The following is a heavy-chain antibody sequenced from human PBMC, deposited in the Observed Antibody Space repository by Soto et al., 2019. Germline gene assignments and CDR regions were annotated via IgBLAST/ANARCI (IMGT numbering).Heavy chain of an antibody. CDR2: ISGYNGNT. V-gene: IGHV1-18*01. Sequence: QVQLVQSGPEVKKPGASVKVSCKASGYTFTSYGISWVRQAPGQGLEWMGWISGYNGNTNYEQKLQGRVTMTTDTSTSTVYMELRSLGSDDTAVYYCARDGYTSNGNFCLSWGQGTLVTVSS. D-gene: IGHD5-12*01. CDR1: GYTFTSYG. CDR3: ARDGYTSNGNFCLS. J-gene: IGHJ5*02.